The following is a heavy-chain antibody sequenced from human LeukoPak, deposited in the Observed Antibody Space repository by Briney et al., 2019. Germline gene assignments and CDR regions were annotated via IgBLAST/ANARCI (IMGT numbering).Heavy chain of an antibody. CDR3: AREYYYDSSGVGY. Sequence: QPGRSLRLSCAASGITFSSYWMHWVRQAPGKGLVWVSRINSDGSSTSYADSVKGRFTISRDNAKNTLYLQMNSLRAEDTAVYYCAREYYYDSSGVGYWGQGTLVTVSS. CDR1: GITFSSYW. J-gene: IGHJ4*02. D-gene: IGHD3-22*01. CDR2: INSDGSST. V-gene: IGHV3-74*01.